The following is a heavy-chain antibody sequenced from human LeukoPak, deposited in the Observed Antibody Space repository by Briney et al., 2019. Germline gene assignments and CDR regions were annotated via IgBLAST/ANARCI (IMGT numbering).Heavy chain of an antibody. CDR3: ARGYCTNGVCYYFDY. CDR2: INPNSGGT. CDR1: GYTFTGYY. V-gene: IGHV1-2*02. Sequence: ASVTVSCTASGYTFTGYYMHWVRQAPGQGLEWMGWINPNSGGTNYAQKFQGRVTMTRDTSISTAYMELSRLRSDDTAVYYCARGYCTNGVCYYFDYWGQGTLVTVSP. D-gene: IGHD2-8*01. J-gene: IGHJ4*02.